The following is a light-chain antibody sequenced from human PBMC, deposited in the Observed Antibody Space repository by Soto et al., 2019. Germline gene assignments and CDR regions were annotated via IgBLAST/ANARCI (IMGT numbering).Light chain of an antibody. V-gene: IGLV2-14*01. CDR2: EVS. CDR3: SSYTTSTTYV. CDR1: SSDVGVYNY. Sequence: SALTQPASVSGSPGQSITISCTGTSSDVGVYNYVSWYQQHPGKAPQFIIYEVSNRPSGVSDRFSGSKSGNTASLTISGLQAEDEADYYCSSYTTSTTYVFGTGTKLTVL. J-gene: IGLJ1*01.